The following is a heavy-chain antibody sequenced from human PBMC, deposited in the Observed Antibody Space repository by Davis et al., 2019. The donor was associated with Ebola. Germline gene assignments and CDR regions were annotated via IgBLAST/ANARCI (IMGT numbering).Heavy chain of an antibody. Sequence: SVKVSCKASGGTFSSYAISWVRQAPGQGLEWMGGIIPIFGTANYAQKFQGRVTNTADESTSTAYMELSSLRSEDTAVYYCARDRYCGGDCLGQYNWFDPWGQGTLVTVSS. CDR2: IIPIFGTA. J-gene: IGHJ5*02. D-gene: IGHD2-21*02. CDR3: ARDRYCGGDCLGQYNWFDP. CDR1: GGTFSSYA. V-gene: IGHV1-69*13.